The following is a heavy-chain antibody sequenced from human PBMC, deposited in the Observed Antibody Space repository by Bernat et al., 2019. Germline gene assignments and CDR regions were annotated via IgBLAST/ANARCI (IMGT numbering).Heavy chain of an antibody. CDR1: GFTFSNFW. V-gene: IGHV3-74*01. J-gene: IGHJ4*02. D-gene: IGHD2-2*01. CDR3: AGLYCSSAACFDH. Sequence: EVQLVESGGDLVQPGGSLRLSCEASGFTFSNFWMSWVRQGPGKGLVWVAQLHPDGSSAAYADPVKGRFTISRDNAKNTLYLQMDSLRGEDTAVYYCAGLYCSSAACFDHWGQGTLVTVSS. CDR2: LHPDGSSA.